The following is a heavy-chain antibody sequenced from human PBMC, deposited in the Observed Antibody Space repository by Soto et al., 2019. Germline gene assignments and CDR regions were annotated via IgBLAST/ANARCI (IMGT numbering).Heavy chain of an antibody. D-gene: IGHD5-18*01. CDR3: ARAWGGYSYGHYYYYGMDV. V-gene: IGHV1-69*12. Sequence: QVQLVQSGAEVKKPGSSVKVSCKASGGTFSSYAISWVRQAPGQGLECMGGIIPIFGTANYAQKFQGRVTITADESTSTAYMELSSLSSEDTAVYYCARAWGGYSYGHYYYYGMDVWGQGTTVTVSS. CDR2: IIPIFGTA. CDR1: GGTFSSYA. J-gene: IGHJ6*02.